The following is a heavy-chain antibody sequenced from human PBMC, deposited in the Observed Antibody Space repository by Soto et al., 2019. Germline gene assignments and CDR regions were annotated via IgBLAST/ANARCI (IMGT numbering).Heavy chain of an antibody. CDR3: AKPIAVEQRWLEH. CDR1: VVSFIDYG. V-gene: IGHV3-33*06. Sequence: PGGSXRLSCSASVVSFIDYGIDLFRHAPGKGLELVAGIWYDGRNKYYADSVKGRLNISRDNSKNSVYLQMNSLRAEDTAVYYCAKPIAVEQRWLEHWGEGTAVNVSS. D-gene: IGHD6-19*01. J-gene: IGHJ5*02. CDR2: IWYDGRNK.